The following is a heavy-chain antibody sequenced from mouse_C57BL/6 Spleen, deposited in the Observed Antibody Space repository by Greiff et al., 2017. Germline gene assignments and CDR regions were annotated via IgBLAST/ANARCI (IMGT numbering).Heavy chain of an antibody. CDR3: ARHITTVVDYYAMDY. J-gene: IGHJ4*01. CDR2: IWSDGST. CDR1: GFSLTSYG. Sequence: QVQLQQSGPGLVAPSQSLSITCTVSGFSLTSYGVHWVRQPPGKGLEWLVVIWSDGSTTYNSALKSRLSISKDNSKSPVFLKMNSLQTDDTAMYYCARHITTVVDYYAMDYWGQGTSVTVSS. V-gene: IGHV2-6-1*01. D-gene: IGHD1-1*01.